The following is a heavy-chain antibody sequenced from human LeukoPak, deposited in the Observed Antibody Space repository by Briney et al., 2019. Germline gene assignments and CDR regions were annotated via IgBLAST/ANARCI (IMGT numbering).Heavy chain of an antibody. J-gene: IGHJ4*02. CDR1: GDTFTNYD. D-gene: IGHD1-20*01. CDR3: ARAYNWNDKFDY. Sequence: ASVTVSCTASGDTFTNYDINWVRQAPGQGLEWMGMINPDGGSTNYAQKFQGRVTMTRDTSTSTVYMDLSSLRSEDTAVYYCARAYNWNDKFDYWGQGTLVTVSS. CDR2: INPDGGST. V-gene: IGHV1-46*01.